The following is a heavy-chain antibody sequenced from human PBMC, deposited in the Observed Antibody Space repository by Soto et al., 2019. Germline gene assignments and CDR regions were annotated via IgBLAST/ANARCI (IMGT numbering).Heavy chain of an antibody. J-gene: IGHJ6*02. V-gene: IGHV1-69*13. CDR1: GGTFSSYA. CDR3: ARDQEVTTVVSYYYYGMDV. CDR2: IIPIFGTA. Sequence: SVKVSCKASGGTFSSYAISWVRQAPGQGLEWMGGIIPIFGTANYAQKFPGRVTITADESTSTAYMELSSLRSEDTAVYYCARDQEVTTVVSYYYYGMDVWGQGTTVTVSS. D-gene: IGHD4-17*01.